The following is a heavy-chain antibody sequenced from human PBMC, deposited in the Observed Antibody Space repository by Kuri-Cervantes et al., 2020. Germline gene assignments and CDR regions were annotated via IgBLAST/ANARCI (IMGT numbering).Heavy chain of an antibody. D-gene: IGHD2-8*01. J-gene: IGHJ6*02. CDR1: GFTFSSYG. Sequence: GESLKISCAASGFTFSSYGMHWVRQAPGKGLEWVAVISYDGSNKYYADSVKGRFTISRDNSKNTLYLQMNSLRAEDTAVYYCARYCTNGVCQLEYYYGMDVWGQGTTVTVSS. CDR2: ISYDGSNK. V-gene: IGHV3-30*03. CDR3: ARYCTNGVCQLEYYYGMDV.